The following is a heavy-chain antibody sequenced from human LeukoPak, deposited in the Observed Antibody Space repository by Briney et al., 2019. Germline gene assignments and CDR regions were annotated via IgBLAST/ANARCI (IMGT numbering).Heavy chain of an antibody. CDR3: ASNRFWLFEN. J-gene: IGHJ4*02. V-gene: IGHV3-66*01. D-gene: IGHD3-3*01. Sequence: PGGSLRLSCAVSGFTVSSNYMSWVRQAPGRGLEWVSAIYTGGATFYADSVKGRFTISRDNSKNTLYLQMNSLRAEDTAVYYCASNRFWLFENWGQGTLVTVSS. CDR1: GFTVSSNY. CDR2: IYTGGAT.